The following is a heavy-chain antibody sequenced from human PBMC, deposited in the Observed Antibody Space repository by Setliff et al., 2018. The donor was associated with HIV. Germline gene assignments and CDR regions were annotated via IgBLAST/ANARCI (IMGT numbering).Heavy chain of an antibody. V-gene: IGHV4-59*02. Sequence: SQTLSLTCTVSDDSVSTFYWNWIRQPPGKGLEWIGFIHHTGSTVSNPSLKSRVTILMDLSRNQLSLHLSSVTTADTAVYFCAPGEGVASTYYHDWGQGTQVTVSS. CDR2: IHHTGST. CDR3: APGEGVASTYYHD. J-gene: IGHJ4*01. CDR1: DDSVSTFY. D-gene: IGHD3-3*01.